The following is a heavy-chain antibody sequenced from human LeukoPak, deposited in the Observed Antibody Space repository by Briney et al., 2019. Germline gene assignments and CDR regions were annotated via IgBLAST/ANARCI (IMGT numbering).Heavy chain of an antibody. V-gene: IGHV4-59*01. D-gene: IGHD4-17*01. CDR1: GCSISSYY. CDR3: ARARYGDYVDYYYYMDV. Sequence: SETLSLTCTVSGCSISSYYWSWIRQPPGKGLEWIGYIYYSGSTNYNPSLKSRVTISVDTSKNQFSLKLSSVTAADTAVYYCARARYGDYVDYYYYMDVWGKGTTVTVSS. J-gene: IGHJ6*03. CDR2: IYYSGST.